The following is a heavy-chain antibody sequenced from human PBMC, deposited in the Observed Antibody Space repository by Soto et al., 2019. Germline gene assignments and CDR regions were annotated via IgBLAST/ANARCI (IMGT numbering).Heavy chain of an antibody. CDR2: ISYDGSNK. CDR3: VKDGSSGWPYYYGMDV. Sequence: GWSLRLSCAASGFTFSSYGMHLVRQAPGKGLEWVAVISYDGSNKYYADSVKGRFTISRDNSKNTMYLQMSSLRAEDTAVYYCVKDGSSGWPYYYGMDVSGKGTTVTVSS. CDR1: GFTFSSYG. D-gene: IGHD6-19*01. V-gene: IGHV3-30*18. J-gene: IGHJ6*04.